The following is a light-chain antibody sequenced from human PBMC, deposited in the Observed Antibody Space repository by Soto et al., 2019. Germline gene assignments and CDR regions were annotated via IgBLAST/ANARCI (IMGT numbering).Light chain of an antibody. CDR3: QQYKDWPTT. Sequence: EIVLTQSPDTLSLSPGDTATLSCRASQSVASYLAWYQQKPGQAPRLLVYGASTRATGIPARFSGSGAGTDFTLTITSLQSEDFGVYFCQQYKDWPTTFGQGTKVEIK. J-gene: IGKJ1*01. CDR1: QSVASY. V-gene: IGKV3-15*01. CDR2: GAS.